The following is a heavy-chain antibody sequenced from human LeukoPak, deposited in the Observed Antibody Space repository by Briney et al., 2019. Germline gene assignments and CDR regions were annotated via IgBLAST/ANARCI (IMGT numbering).Heavy chain of an antibody. V-gene: IGHV3-30*04. CDR2: ISYDGSNK. CDR3: ARDPAWQVDLSPYHAFDI. CDR1: GFTFSRYA. Sequence: GGSLRLSCAASGFTFSRYAMHWVRQTPGRGLAWVTVISYDGSNKYYADSVKGRFTISRDNSKNALYLQMNSLRAEDTAVYYCARDPAWQVDLSPYHAFDIWGQGTMVTVSS. D-gene: IGHD5-12*01. J-gene: IGHJ3*02.